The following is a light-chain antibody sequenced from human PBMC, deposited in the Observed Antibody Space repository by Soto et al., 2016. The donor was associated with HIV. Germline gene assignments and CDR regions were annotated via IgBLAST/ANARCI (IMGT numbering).Light chain of an antibody. Sequence: SNVLTQPPSVSVAPGETARITCGGNNIGIKSVHWYQQKPGQAPVLVVYDDIDRPSGIPERFSGSNSGNTATLTISSVEAGDEADYYCQVWDSDSDVVVFGGGTKLTVL. CDR2: DDI. CDR1: NIGIKS. CDR3: QVWDSDSDVVV. V-gene: IGLV3-21*02. J-gene: IGLJ2*01.